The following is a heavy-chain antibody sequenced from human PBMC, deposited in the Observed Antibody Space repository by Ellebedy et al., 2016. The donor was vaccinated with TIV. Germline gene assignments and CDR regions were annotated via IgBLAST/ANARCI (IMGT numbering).Heavy chain of an antibody. CDR1: GFTFRSYW. Sequence: GESLKISCAASGFTFRSYWMAWVRQATGKGLEWVANIYQDGSEKFYVDSLKGRFTISRDNAKNSLYLQMNSLRVEDTAVYYCARRGSYGDYAVQVNNWFDSWGQGTLVTVSS. CDR3: ARRGSYGDYAVQVNNWFDS. J-gene: IGHJ5*01. D-gene: IGHD4-17*01. CDR2: IYQDGSEK. V-gene: IGHV3-7*01.